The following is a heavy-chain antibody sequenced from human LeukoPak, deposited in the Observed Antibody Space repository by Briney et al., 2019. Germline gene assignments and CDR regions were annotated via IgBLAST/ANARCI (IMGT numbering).Heavy chain of an antibody. D-gene: IGHD2-15*01. V-gene: IGHV4-34*01. CDR3: ARRVAVDDRTNTYYYYGMDV. Sequence: SSETLSLTCAVYGGSFSGYYWSWIRQPPGKGLEWIGEINRSGSTNYNPSLKSRVTISVDTSKNQFSLKLSSVTAADTAVYYCARRVAVDDRTNTYYYYGMDVRGQGTTVTVSS. CDR2: INRSGST. J-gene: IGHJ6*02. CDR1: GGSFSGYY.